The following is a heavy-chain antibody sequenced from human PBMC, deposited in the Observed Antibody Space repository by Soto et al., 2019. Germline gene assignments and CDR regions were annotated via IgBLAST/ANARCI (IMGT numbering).Heavy chain of an antibody. CDR1: GFTFSSYS. D-gene: IGHD6-19*01. V-gene: IGHV3-21*01. Sequence: PGGSLRLSCAASGFTFSSYSMNWVRQAPGKGLEWVSSISSSSYIYYADSVKGRFTISRDNAKNSLYLQMNSLRAEDTAVYYCASPAVAPDYYYGMDVWGQGTTVTVSS. CDR2: ISSSSYI. CDR3: ASPAVAPDYYYGMDV. J-gene: IGHJ6*02.